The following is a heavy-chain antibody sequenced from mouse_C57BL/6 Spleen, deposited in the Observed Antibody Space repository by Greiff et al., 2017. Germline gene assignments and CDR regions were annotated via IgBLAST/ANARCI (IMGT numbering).Heavy chain of an antibody. CDR2: ISGGGGNT. Sequence: EVKLEESGGGLVKPGGSLKLSCAASGFTFSSYTMSWVRQTPEKRLEWVATISGGGGNTYYPDSVKGRFTISRDHAKNTLYLQMSSLRSEDTALYYCARLKDYFDYWGQGTTLTVSS. CDR1: GFTFSSYT. CDR3: ARLKDYFDY. J-gene: IGHJ2*01. V-gene: IGHV5-9*01.